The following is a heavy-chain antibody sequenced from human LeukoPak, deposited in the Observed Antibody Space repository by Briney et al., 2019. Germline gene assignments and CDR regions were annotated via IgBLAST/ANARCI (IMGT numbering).Heavy chain of an antibody. D-gene: IGHD6-13*01. CDR3: ARDPDSSSSYFDY. J-gene: IGHJ4*02. CDR2: IWYDGSNK. V-gene: IGHV3-33*01. Sequence: GGSLRLSCAASGFTFSSYGMHWVRQAPGKGLEWVAVIWYDGSNKYYADSVKGRFTISRDNSKNTLYLQMNSLRAEDTAVYYCARDPDSSSSYFDYWGQGTLVTVSS. CDR1: GFTFSSYG.